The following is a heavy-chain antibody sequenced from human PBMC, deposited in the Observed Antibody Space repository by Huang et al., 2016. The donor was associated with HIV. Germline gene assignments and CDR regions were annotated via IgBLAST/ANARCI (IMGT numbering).Heavy chain of an antibody. D-gene: IGHD6-19*01. CDR1: DSTFSNAW. CDR2: IQSKTDGGTT. V-gene: IGHV3-15*01. CDR3: TTESESSGWTMDHDAFDI. Sequence: EVQLVESGGGLVTPGGSFRLSFAAYDSTFSNAWLSWVRQVAGEGLAWVGRIQSKTDGGTTDYAAPVKGRFQISRDDSKNTLYLQMNSLKTKDTAVYYCTTESESSGWTMDHDAFDIWGQGTMVTVSS. J-gene: IGHJ3*02.